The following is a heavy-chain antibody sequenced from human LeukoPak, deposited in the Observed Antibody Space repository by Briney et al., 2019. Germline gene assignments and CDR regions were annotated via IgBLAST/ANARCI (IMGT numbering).Heavy chain of an antibody. CDR1: GFTFTSHA. CDR2: VSYSGSNT. V-gene: IGHV3-23*01. CDR3: AKDGSFGYYFDTSGPRDDF. Sequence: PGGSLRLSCAASGFTFTSHAMTWVRQAPGKGLEWVSTVSYSGSNTYYAESVKGRFTISRDNSKNTLYLQMNSLRVEDTAIYYCAKDGSFGYYFDTSGPRDDFWGQGTLVTVSS. J-gene: IGHJ4*02. D-gene: IGHD3-22*01.